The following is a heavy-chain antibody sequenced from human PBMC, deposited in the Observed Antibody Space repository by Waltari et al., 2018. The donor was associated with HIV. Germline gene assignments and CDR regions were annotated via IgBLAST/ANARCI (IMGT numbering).Heavy chain of an antibody. V-gene: IGHV7-4-1*02. CDR2: MNTNSGNP. Sequence: QVPLVQSGSQLKKPGASVKISCKASVYTFNNYALHWVRQAPGQGLEWMGWMNTNSGNPTYAQGFTGRFVLSLDTSLTTTYLQINTLKPDDSAVYYCARSPAFWGQGTLVIVSS. CDR1: VYTFNNYA. CDR3: ARSPAF. J-gene: IGHJ4*02.